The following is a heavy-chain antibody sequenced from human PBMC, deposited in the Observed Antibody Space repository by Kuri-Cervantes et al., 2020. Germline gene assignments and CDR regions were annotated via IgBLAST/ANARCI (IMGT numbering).Heavy chain of an antibody. D-gene: IGHD1-1*01. Sequence: ASVKVSCKVSGYTLTELSMHWVRQAPGKGREWMGGFDPEDGETIYAQKLQGRVTMTEDTSTDTAYMELSSLRAEDTAVYYCARDISSGTTLNYYHYYYMEVWGKGTTVTVSS. J-gene: IGHJ6*03. CDR3: ARDISSGTTLNYYHYYYMEV. CDR1: GYTLTELS. CDR2: FDPEDGET. V-gene: IGHV1-24*01.